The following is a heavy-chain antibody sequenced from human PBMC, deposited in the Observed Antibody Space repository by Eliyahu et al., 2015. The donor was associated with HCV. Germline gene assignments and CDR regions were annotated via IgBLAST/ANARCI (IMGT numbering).Heavy chain of an antibody. D-gene: IGHD6-19*01. V-gene: IGHV3-21*01. CDR1: GFTFSXXS. CDR3: ATYSSGWWGKFLGFDY. Sequence: EVQLVESGGGLVKPGGSLRLSCAASGFTFSXXSMNWVRQAPGKGLXXXSSISSSSSYIYYADSVKGRXTISRDNAKNSLYLQMNSLRAEDTAVYYCATYSSGWWGKFLGFDYWGQGTLVTVSS. CDR2: ISSSSSYI. J-gene: IGHJ4*02.